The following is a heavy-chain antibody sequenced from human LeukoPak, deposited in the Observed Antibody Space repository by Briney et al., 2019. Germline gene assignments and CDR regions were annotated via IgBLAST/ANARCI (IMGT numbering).Heavy chain of an antibody. CDR2: INHSGST. V-gene: IGHV4-34*01. CDR3: ARGIGGWYNVHYFDY. CDR1: GGSFSGYY. Sequence: SETLSLTCAVYGGSFSGYYRSWIRQPPGKGLEWIGEINHSGSTNYNPSLKSRVTISVDTSKNQFSLKLSSVTAADTAVYYCARGIGGWYNVHYFDYWGQGTLVTVSS. D-gene: IGHD6-19*01. J-gene: IGHJ4*02.